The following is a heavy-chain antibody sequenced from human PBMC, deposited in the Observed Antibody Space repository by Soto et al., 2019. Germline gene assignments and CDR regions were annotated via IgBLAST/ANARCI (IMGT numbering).Heavy chain of an antibody. V-gene: IGHV1-18*01. CDR2: ISTYNGDT. CDR3: ARGVGSGTYYNQYNWFDP. CDR1: GYSFSNYV. D-gene: IGHD3-10*01. J-gene: IGHJ5*02. Sequence: ASVKVSCKASGYSFSNYVISWVREAPGQGLEWMGWISTYNGDTDYPQKVQGRVTMTTDTSTSTAYMELRSLRSDDTAVYYCARGVGSGTYYNQYNWFDPWGQGTLVTVSS.